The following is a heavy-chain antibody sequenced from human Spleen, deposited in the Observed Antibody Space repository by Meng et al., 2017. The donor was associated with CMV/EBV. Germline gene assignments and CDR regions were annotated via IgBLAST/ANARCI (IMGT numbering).Heavy chain of an antibody. CDR2: IYYSGNS. CDR1: GGSIATTADY. D-gene: IGHD2-8*01. CDR3: ARHMYHLQSNWFDP. V-gene: IGHV4-39*01. J-gene: IGHJ5*02. Sequence: SETLSLTCSVSGGSIATTADYWGWIRQSPGKGLEWIGSIYYSGNSFYNPSLESRVTISIDTSNNQFSLRLSSVTAADTSVYYCARHMYHLQSNWFDPWGQGVLVTVSS.